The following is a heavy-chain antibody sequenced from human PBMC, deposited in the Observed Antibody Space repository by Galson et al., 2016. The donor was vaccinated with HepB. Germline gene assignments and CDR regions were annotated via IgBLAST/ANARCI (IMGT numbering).Heavy chain of an antibody. J-gene: IGHJ4*02. Sequence: LRLSCAASGFTFSSHWMTWVRQAPGKGLEWVANINQDGSERYYVDSVKGRFTISRDNAKNSLYLQMNSLRAEDTAVYYCARHCSSTTCDSSLYYWGQGTLVTVSS. D-gene: IGHD2-2*01. CDR3: ARHCSSTTCDSSLYY. CDR1: GFTFSSHW. V-gene: IGHV3-7*01. CDR2: INQDGSER.